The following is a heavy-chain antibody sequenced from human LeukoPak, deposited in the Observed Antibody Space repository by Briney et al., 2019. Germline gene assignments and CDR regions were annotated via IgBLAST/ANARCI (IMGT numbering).Heavy chain of an antibody. CDR3: ARDLSGWYSFDY. Sequence: GGSLRLSCAASGXTFSNYGMHWVRQAPGKGLEWVAVISYDGSNKYYGDSVKGRFTISRDNSKNTVYLQMNSLRAEDTAVYYCARDLSGWYSFDYWGQGTPVTVSS. D-gene: IGHD6-19*01. CDR1: GXTFSNYG. J-gene: IGHJ4*02. V-gene: IGHV3-30-3*01. CDR2: ISYDGSNK.